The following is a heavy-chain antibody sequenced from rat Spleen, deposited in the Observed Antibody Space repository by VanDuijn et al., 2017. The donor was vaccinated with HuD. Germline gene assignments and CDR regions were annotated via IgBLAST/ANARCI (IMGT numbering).Heavy chain of an antibody. V-gene: IGHV5-29*01. CDR3: ARGYVMDA. Sequence: EVQLVESGGGLVQPGRSLKLSCAASGLTFNNYGMAWVRQAPTKGLEWVASISSGGGNTYYRDSVKGRFTISRDNAKSTLYLQMDSLRSEDTATYYCARGYVMDAWGQGASVTVSS. CDR2: ISSGGGNT. CDR1: GLTFNNYG. J-gene: IGHJ4*01.